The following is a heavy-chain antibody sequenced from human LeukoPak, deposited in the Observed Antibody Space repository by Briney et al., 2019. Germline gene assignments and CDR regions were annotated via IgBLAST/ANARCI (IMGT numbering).Heavy chain of an antibody. CDR3: ARARSLKVPLFDY. J-gene: IGHJ4*02. Sequence: SETLSLTCTYRGESLNTSFWTWIRQPIGKERDWIGDINHSGRANYNQSLKSRVSISVDVSRHEASLPLPSVSAADTAIFYCARARSLKVPLFDYWSQGTRVTVSS. CDR2: INHSGRA. CDR1: GESLNTSF. V-gene: IGHV4-34*01. D-gene: IGHD6-19*01.